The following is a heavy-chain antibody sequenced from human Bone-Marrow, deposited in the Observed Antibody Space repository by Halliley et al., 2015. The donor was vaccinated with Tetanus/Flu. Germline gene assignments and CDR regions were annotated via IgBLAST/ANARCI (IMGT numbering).Heavy chain of an antibody. CDR2: ISNSCGSP. CDR3: AKIVSVGATNGNFAY. D-gene: IGHD1-26*01. Sequence: ISNSCGSPYYADSVKARFTISRDNSKNTLYLQMNSLRAEDTAVYYCAKIVSVGATNGNFAYWGQGTLATVSS. V-gene: IGHV3-23*01. J-gene: IGHJ4*02.